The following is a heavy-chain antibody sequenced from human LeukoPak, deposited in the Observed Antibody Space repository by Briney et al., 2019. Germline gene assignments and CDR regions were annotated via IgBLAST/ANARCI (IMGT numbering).Heavy chain of an antibody. V-gene: IGHV3-23*01. J-gene: IGHJ5*02. CDR2: IGGSGSST. CDR3: AKSRLTPHP. D-gene: IGHD1-14*01. CDR1: GFTFSSYA. Sequence: GGSLRLSCAASGFTFSSYAMSWVRQAPGKGLEWVSAIGGSGSSTFYADSVKGRFTVSRDNSKNTLYLQMSSLRAEDTAVYYCAKSRLTPHPWGQGTLVTVSS.